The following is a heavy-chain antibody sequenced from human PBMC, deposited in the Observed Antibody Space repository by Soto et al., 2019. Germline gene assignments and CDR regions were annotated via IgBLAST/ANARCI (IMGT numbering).Heavy chain of an antibody. D-gene: IGHD3-3*01. CDR1: GFTFSSYG. Sequence: PGGSLRLSCAASGFTFSSYGMHWVRQAPGKGLEWVAVISYDGSNKYYADSVKGRFTISRDNSKNTLYLQMNSLRAEDTAVYYCAKDGAIYYYWGQGTLVTVSS. CDR3: AKDGAIYYY. CDR2: ISYDGSNK. V-gene: IGHV3-30*18. J-gene: IGHJ4*02.